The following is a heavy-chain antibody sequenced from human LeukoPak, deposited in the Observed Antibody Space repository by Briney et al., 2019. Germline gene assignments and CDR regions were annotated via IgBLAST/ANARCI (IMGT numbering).Heavy chain of an antibody. Sequence: GGSLRLSCAASGFTFSNNAMSWVRHAPGKGLEWVSATSTSGGSAYYADSVKGRFTISRDNSKNTLYLQMDSLRADDTAVYYCARYSGSYYYPPAWDLWGQGTLLTVSS. J-gene: IGHJ4*02. CDR1: GFTFSNNA. D-gene: IGHD1-26*01. V-gene: IGHV3-23*01. CDR3: ARYSGSYYYPPAWDL. CDR2: TSTSGGSA.